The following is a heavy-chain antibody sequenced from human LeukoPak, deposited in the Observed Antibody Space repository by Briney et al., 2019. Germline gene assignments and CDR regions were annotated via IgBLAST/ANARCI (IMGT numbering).Heavy chain of an antibody. D-gene: IGHD3-10*01. J-gene: IGHJ4*02. CDR2: IKQDGSEK. V-gene: IGHV3-7*01. CDR3: AKDRITMVRGVIHPFDY. Sequence: GGSLRLSCAASGFTFSSYWMSWVRQAPGKGLEWVANIKQDGSEKYYVDSVKGRFTISRDNAKNSLYLQMNSLRAEDTAEYYCAKDRITMVRGVIHPFDYWGQGTLVTVSS. CDR1: GFTFSSYW.